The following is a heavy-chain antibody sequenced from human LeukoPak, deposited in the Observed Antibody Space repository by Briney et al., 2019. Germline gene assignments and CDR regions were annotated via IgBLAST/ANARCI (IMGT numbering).Heavy chain of an antibody. V-gene: IGHV3-23*01. D-gene: IGHD2-21*01. Sequence: GGSLRLSCAASGFTLSTYAMSWVRQTPGKGLEWVAATSSSDAGTYHADSVRGRFTISRDNSKNTLYLQMNSLRAEDAAVYFCAKAPVTSCRGAYCYPFDSWGQGTLVTVPS. CDR2: TSSSDAGT. J-gene: IGHJ4*02. CDR1: GFTLSTYA. CDR3: AKAPVTSCRGAYCYPFDS.